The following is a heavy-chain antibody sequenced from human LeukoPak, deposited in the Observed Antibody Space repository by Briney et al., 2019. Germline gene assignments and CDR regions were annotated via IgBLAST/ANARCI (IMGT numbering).Heavy chain of an antibody. CDR3: ARVKWAIAAAGTCYFDY. Sequence: ASVKVSFTASGYTFTSYGISWVRQAPGQGLEWMGWISAYNGNTNYAQKLQGRVTMTTDTSTSTAYMELRSLRSDDTAVYYCARVKWAIAAAGTCYFDYWGQGTLVTVSS. J-gene: IGHJ4*02. CDR2: ISAYNGNT. V-gene: IGHV1-18*01. D-gene: IGHD6-13*01. CDR1: GYTFTSYG.